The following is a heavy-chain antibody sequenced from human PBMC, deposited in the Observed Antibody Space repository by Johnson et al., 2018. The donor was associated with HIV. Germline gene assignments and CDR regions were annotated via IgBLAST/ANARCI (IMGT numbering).Heavy chain of an antibody. J-gene: IGHJ3*02. D-gene: IGHD2-2*01. CDR3: ARDRCSSTSCIDAFDI. V-gene: IGHV3-11*04. CDR2: ISSSGSTI. Sequence: QVQLVESGGGLVQPGGSLRLSCAASGFTVSSHYMSWIRQAPGKGLEWVSYISSSGSTIYYADSVKGRFTISRDNSKNTLYLQMNSQRAEDTAVYYCARDRCSSTSCIDAFDIWGQGTMVTVSS. CDR1: GFTVSSHY.